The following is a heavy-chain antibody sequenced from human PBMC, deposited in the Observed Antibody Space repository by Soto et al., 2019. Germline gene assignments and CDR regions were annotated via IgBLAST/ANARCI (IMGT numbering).Heavy chain of an antibody. Sequence: SETLSLTCAVYGGSFSGYYWSWIRQPPEKGLEWIGEINHSGSTNYNPSLKSRVTISVDTSKNQFSLKLSSVTAADTAVYYCAVNWNDGRNGYWGQGTLVTVSS. CDR2: INHSGST. CDR1: GGSFSGYY. J-gene: IGHJ4*02. V-gene: IGHV4-34*01. D-gene: IGHD1-1*01. CDR3: AVNWNDGRNGY.